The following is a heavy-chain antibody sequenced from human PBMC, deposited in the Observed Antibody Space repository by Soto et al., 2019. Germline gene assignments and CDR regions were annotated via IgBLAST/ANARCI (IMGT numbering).Heavy chain of an antibody. D-gene: IGHD3-10*01. CDR3: AKTYYGSGIYYTPSYYYYYYMDV. J-gene: IGHJ6*03. CDR1: GFTFSRYA. V-gene: IGHV3-23*01. Sequence: GSLRLSCTASGFTFSRYAMSWVRQAPGKGLEWVSTISDSGSTYYAESVKGRLTISRDNSKHTLYLQMNSLRAEDTAVYYCAKTYYGSGIYYTPSYYYYYYMDVWGKGITVTVSS. CDR2: ISDSGST.